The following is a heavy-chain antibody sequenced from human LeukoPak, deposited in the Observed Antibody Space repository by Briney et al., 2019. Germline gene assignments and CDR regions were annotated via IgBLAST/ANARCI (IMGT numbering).Heavy chain of an antibody. CDR3: AIGLFEEQQPY. CDR2: ISSSGTTI. Sequence: GGSLRLSCAASGFTFSSYEMNWVRQAPGKGLEWVSYISSSGTTIYYADSVKGRFTISRDNAKNSLYLQMNSLRAEDTAVYYCAIGLFEEQQPYWGQGTLVAVSS. V-gene: IGHV3-48*03. D-gene: IGHD6-13*01. CDR1: GFTFSSYE. J-gene: IGHJ4*02.